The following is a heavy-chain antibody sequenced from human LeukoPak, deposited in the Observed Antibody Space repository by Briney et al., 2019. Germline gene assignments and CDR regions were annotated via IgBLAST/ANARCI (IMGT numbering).Heavy chain of an antibody. J-gene: IGHJ4*02. D-gene: IGHD3-10*01. V-gene: IGHV4-39*01. CDR1: GGSISSSSYY. CDR3: ARGGRARYYGSGGNFDY. Sequence: SETLSLTCTVSGGSISSSSYYWGWIRQPPGKGLEWIGSIYYSGSTYYNPSLKSRVTISVDTSKNQFSLKLSSVTAADTAVYYCARGGRARYYGSGGNFDYWGQGTLVTASS. CDR2: IYYSGST.